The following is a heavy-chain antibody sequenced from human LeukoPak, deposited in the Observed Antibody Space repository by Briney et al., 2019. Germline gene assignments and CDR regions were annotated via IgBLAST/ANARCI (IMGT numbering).Heavy chain of an antibody. V-gene: IGHV4-59*01. CDR3: ARGITGTTVDY. CDR1: RGSISSYY. J-gene: IGHJ4*02. CDR2: IYYSGST. Sequence: PSETLSLTCTVSRGSISSYYWSWIRQPPGQGLEWIGYIYYSGSTNYNPSLKSRVTISVDTSKNQFSLKLSSVTAADTAVYYCARGITGTTVDYWGQGTLVTVSS. D-gene: IGHD1-14*01.